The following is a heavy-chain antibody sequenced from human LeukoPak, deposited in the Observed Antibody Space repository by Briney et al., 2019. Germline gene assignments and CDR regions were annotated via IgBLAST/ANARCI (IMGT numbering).Heavy chain of an antibody. CDR1: GGTFSGYY. D-gene: IGHD2-2*02. V-gene: IGHV4-34*01. J-gene: IGHJ4*02. CDR3: SRDGSSTSCYKY. CDR2: INHSGST. Sequence: SETLSLTCAVSGGTFSGYYWSWIRQPPGKGLEWIGEINHSGSTNYNPSLKSRVTISVDTSKNQFSLKQSSVTVADTAGYYCSRDGSSTSCYKYWGQGTLVTVSS.